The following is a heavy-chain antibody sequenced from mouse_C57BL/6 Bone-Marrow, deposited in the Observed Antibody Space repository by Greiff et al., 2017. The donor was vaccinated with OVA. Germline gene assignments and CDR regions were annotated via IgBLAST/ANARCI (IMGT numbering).Heavy chain of an antibody. CDR2: IYPRSGNT. D-gene: IGHD1-1*01. J-gene: IGHJ3*01. CDR1: GYTFTSYG. V-gene: IGHV1-81*01. Sequence: LVESGAELARPGASVKLSCKASGYTFTSYGISWVKQRTGQGLEWIGEIYPRSGNTYYNEKFKGKATLTADKSSSTAYMELRSLTSEDSAVYFCARSGYYGSSPLFAYWGQGTLVTVSA. CDR3: ARSGYYGSSPLFAY.